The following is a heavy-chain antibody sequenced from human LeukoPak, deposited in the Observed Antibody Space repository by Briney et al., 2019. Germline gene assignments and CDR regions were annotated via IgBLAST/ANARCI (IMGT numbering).Heavy chain of an antibody. V-gene: IGHV3-23*01. CDR3: AKERTSPTIVVPWTDY. CDR2: ISGSGGST. D-gene: IGHD3-22*01. Sequence: PGGSLRLSCAASGFTFSSYAMSWVRQAPGKGLEWVSAISGSGGSTYYADSVKGRFTISRDNSKNTLYLQMNSLRAEDTAVYYCAKERTSPTIVVPWTDYWGQGTLVTVSS. J-gene: IGHJ4*02. CDR1: GFTFSSYA.